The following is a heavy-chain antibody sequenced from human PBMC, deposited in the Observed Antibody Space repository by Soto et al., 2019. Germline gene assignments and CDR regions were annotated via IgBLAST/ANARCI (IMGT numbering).Heavy chain of an antibody. Sequence: GGSLRLSCAASGFIFSDYYMTWIRQAPGKGLELISCSSNRDRSTYYADSVKDRFVVSKDNAKNLVYLQMNSLRAEDTAVYFCARAWKIEKFGVISMSKGLDVWGQGTTVTVSS. D-gene: IGHD3-3*01. CDR3: ARAWKIEKFGVISMSKGLDV. CDR2: SSNRDRST. CDR1: GFIFSDYY. V-gene: IGHV3-11*01. J-gene: IGHJ6*02.